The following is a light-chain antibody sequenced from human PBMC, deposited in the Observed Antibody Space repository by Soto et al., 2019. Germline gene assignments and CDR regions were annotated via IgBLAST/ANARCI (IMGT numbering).Light chain of an antibody. CDR3: QQTSSTPGT. V-gene: IGKV1-39*01. CDR2: ASS. CDR1: QTVKTY. Sequence: DVQMTQSPSSLSASVGDSVTITCRSSQTVKTYLNWYQHKPGKAPQLLIYASSRLQTGVASRFSGRGSGTYFSITISSLQPEDFATSYCQQTSSTPGTFGQGTKVEIK. J-gene: IGKJ1*01.